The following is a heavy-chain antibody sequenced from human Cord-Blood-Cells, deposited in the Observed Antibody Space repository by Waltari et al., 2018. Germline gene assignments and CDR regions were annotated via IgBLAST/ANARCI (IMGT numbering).Heavy chain of an antibody. Sequence: GGSISSSSYYWGWIRQPPGKGLEWIGSIYYSGSTYYNPSLKSRVTISVDTSKNQFSLKLSSVTAADTAVYYCARQVIAAADAFDIWGQGTMVTVSS. CDR2: IYYSGST. D-gene: IGHD6-13*01. CDR3: ARQVIAAADAFDI. J-gene: IGHJ3*02. CDR1: GGSISSSSYY. V-gene: IGHV4-39*01.